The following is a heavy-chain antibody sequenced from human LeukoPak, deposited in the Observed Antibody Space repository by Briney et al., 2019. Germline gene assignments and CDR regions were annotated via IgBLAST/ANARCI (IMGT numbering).Heavy chain of an antibody. V-gene: IGHV3-23*01. J-gene: IGHJ3*02. D-gene: IGHD5-18*01. CDR1: GFTFSSYA. CDR3: AKIDGYSYGPDAFDI. Sequence: GGSLRLSCAASGFTFSSYAMSWVRQAPGKGLEWVSAISGSGGSTYYADSVKGRFTISRDNSKNTLYLQMNSLRAEDTAAYYCAKIDGYSYGPDAFDIWGQGTMVTVSS. CDR2: ISGSGGST.